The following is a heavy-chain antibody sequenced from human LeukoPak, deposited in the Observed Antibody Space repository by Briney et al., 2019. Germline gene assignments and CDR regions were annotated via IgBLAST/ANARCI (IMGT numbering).Heavy chain of an antibody. CDR2: IYYSGST. V-gene: IGHV4-39*01. J-gene: IGHJ4*02. CDR3: ARHRFGGFHYFDY. CDR1: GGSISSSSYF. Sequence: PSETLSLTCTVSGGSISSSSYFWGWIRQPPGKGLEWIGSIYYSGSTYYNPSLKSRVTISVDTSKNQFSLKLTSVTASDTAVYYCARHRFGGFHYFDYWGQGTLVTVSS. D-gene: IGHD3-10*01.